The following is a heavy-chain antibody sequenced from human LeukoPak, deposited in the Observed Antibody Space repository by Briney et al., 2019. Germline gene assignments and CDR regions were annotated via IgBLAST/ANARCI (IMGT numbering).Heavy chain of an antibody. CDR3: AKDQGDGYTPLFDY. CDR1: GFTFSSYG. V-gene: IGHV3-30*18. CDR2: ISYDGSNK. D-gene: IGHD5-24*01. J-gene: IGHJ4*02. Sequence: PGGSLRLSCAASGFTFSSYGMHWVRQAPGKGLEWVAVISYDGSNKYYADSVKGRFTISRDNSKNTLYLQMNSLRAEDTAVYYCAKDQGDGYTPLFDYWGQGTLVTVSS.